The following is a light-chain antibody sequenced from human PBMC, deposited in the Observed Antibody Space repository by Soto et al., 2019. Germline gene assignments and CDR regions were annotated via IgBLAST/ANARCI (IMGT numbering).Light chain of an antibody. CDR3: QQSYSTPYT. CDR2: AAS. Sequence: DIQMTQSPSSLSASVGDRVTLTCRTNQSISTYLNWYQGKPGKAPKLLIYAASSWQSGVPSKFRGSGSGTDFPLTISRLPPDDFATYYCQQSYSTPYTFGQGTKLEIK. CDR1: QSISTY. V-gene: IGKV1-39*01. J-gene: IGKJ2*01.